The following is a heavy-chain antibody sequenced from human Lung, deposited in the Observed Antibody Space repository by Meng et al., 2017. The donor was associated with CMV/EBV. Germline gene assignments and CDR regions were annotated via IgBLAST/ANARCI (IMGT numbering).Heavy chain of an antibody. Sequence: GGSLRLXCAASGFAFRSYSMNWVRQPPGKGLEWVASISSSVSDVYSADSVKGRFIISRDNGRDSLYLQMNSLRAEDTGVYYCARAGTTVTFFDHWGPGTPVTVGS. CDR3: ARAGTTVTFFDH. CDR1: GFAFRSYS. V-gene: IGHV3-21*01. J-gene: IGHJ4*02. CDR2: ISSSVSDV. D-gene: IGHD4-17*01.